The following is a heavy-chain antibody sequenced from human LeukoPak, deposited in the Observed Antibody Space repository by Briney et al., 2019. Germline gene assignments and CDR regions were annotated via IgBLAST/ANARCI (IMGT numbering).Heavy chain of an antibody. V-gene: IGHV1-18*01. J-gene: IGHJ3*02. D-gene: IGHD3-22*01. CDR1: GYTFTSYG. CDR2: ISAYNGNT. CDR3: ARRRITMIVVVRDDAFDI. Sequence: ASVKVSCKASGYTFTSYGIGWVRQAPGQGLEWMGWISAYNGNTNYAQKLQGRVTMTTDTSTSTAYMELRSLRSDDTAVYYCARRRITMIVVVRDDAFDIWGQGTMVTVSS.